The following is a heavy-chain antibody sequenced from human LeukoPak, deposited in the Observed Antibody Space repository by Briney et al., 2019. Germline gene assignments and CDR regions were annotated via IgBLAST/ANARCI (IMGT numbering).Heavy chain of an antibody. D-gene: IGHD2-21*02. CDR3: ARDVLHCGGDCYSDYYYMDV. CDR2: INPNSGGT. J-gene: IGHJ6*03. Sequence: GASVKVSCKASGYTFTGYYMHWVRQAPGQGLEWMGWINPNSGGTNYAQKFQGRVTMTRDTSISTAYMELSSLRSEDTAVYYCARDVLHCGGDCYSDYYYMDVWGKGTTVTISS. V-gene: IGHV1-2*02. CDR1: GYTFTGYY.